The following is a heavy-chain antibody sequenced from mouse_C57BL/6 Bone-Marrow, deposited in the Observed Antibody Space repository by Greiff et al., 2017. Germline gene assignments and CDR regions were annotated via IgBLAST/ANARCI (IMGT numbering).Heavy chain of an antibody. D-gene: IGHD2-5*01. CDR1: GFTFSDYG. V-gene: IGHV5-17*01. CDR2: ISSGSSTI. Sequence: EVMLVESGGGLVKPGGSLKLSCAASGFTFSDYGMHWVRQAPEKGLEWVAYISSGSSTIYYADTVKGRFTISRDNAKNTLFLQMTSLRSEDTAMYYCARRTYYSNYALMDYWGQGTSVTVSS. CDR3: ARRTYYSNYALMDY. J-gene: IGHJ4*01.